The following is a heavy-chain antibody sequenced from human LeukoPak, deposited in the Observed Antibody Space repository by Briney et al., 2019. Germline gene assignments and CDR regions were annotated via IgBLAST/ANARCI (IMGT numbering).Heavy chain of an antibody. J-gene: IGHJ4*02. Sequence: ASVKVSCKASGYTFTGYYMHWVRQAPGQGLEWVGWISAYNGNTNCAQKLQGRVTMTTDTSTSTAYMDLRSLRSDDTAVYYCARVRNSGFRYVDSWGQGTLVTVSS. V-gene: IGHV1-18*04. CDR3: ARVRNSGFRYVDS. D-gene: IGHD5-12*01. CDR1: GYTFTGYY. CDR2: ISAYNGNT.